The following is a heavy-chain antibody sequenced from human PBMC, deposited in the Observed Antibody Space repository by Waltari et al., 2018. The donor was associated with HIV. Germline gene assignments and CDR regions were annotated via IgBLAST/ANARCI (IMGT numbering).Heavy chain of an antibody. Sequence: EVQLVVSGGGLVQPGGSLILSCPASGFTVISTYMSWVRQAPGKGLELVSVIYSGGSTYYADSVKGRFTISRDNSKNTLYLQMNSLRAEDMAVYYCASIAYCGGDCYPRGMDVWGQGTTVTVSS. CDR2: IYSGGST. CDR1: GFTVISTY. J-gene: IGHJ6*02. CDR3: ASIAYCGGDCYPRGMDV. D-gene: IGHD2-21*02. V-gene: IGHV3-66*01.